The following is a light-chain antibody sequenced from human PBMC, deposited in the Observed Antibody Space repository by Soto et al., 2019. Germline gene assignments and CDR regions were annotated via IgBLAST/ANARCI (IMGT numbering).Light chain of an antibody. J-gene: IGLJ2*01. CDR2: DVS. V-gene: IGLV2-14*01. CDR1: SSDIGGYNY. CDR3: NSYTSSSTPLVV. Sequence: QSALTQPASVSGSPGQSITISCTGTSSDIGGYNYVSWYQQHPGKAPKLMIYDVSNRPSGVSNRFSGSKSGNTASLTISGLQAEDEADYYCNSYTSSSTPLVVFGGGTKVTVL.